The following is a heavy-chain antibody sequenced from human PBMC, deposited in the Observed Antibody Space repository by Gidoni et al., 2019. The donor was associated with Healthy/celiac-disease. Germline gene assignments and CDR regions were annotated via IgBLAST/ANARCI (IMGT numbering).Heavy chain of an antibody. CDR3: AKEMADVLWFGESEGQFDP. Sequence: EVQLLESGGGLVQPGGSLRLSCAASGFTFSSYAMSWVRQAPGKGLEWVSAISGSGGSTYYADSVKGRFTISRDNSKNTLYLQMNSLRAEDTAVYYCAKEMADVLWFGESEGQFDPWGQGTLVTVSA. D-gene: IGHD3-10*01. CDR2: ISGSGGST. V-gene: IGHV3-23*01. J-gene: IGHJ5*02. CDR1: GFTFSSYA.